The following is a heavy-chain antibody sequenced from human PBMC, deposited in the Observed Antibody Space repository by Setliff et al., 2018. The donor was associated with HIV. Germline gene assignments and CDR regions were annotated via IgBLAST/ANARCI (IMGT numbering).Heavy chain of an antibody. J-gene: IGHJ4*02. CDR2: IYTSGST. CDR1: DYSITSGYY. V-gene: IGHV4-61*02. D-gene: IGHD6-19*01. CDR3: ARSPRIGVAGEFEY. Sequence: SETLSLTCGISDYSITSGYYWSWIRQPAGKGLEWIGRIYTSGSTNYNPSLKSRVTISVDTSKNQFSLKLSAVTAADTAVYYCARSPRIGVAGEFEYWGQGTLVTVSS.